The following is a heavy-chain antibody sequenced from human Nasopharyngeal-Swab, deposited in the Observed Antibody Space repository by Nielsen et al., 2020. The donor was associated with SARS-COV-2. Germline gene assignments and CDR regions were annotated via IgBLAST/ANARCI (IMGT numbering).Heavy chain of an antibody. CDR1: GFTFSSYS. J-gene: IGHJ3*02. V-gene: IGHV3-21*01. CDR3: ARDGGSSDAFDI. CDR2: ISSSSSYI. D-gene: IGHD2-2*01. Sequence: GGSLRLSCAASGFTFSSYSMNWVRQAPGKGLEWVSSISSSSSYIYYADSVKGRFTISRDNAKNSLYLQMNSLRAEDTAVYYCARDGGSSDAFDIWGQWTMVTASS.